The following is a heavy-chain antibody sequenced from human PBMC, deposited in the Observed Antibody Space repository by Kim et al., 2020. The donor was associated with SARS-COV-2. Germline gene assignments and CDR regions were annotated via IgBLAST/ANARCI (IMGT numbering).Heavy chain of an antibody. CDR2: IRGKPNNYAS. CDR3: IRHYYVSSGSWGY. Sequence: GGSLRLSCAASGFTFSDSAMHWVRQASGKGLEWVGRIRGKPNNYASSYAASVRVTITSARDESKSSPHLQIHSLKTKDTAMYSCIRHYYVSSGSWGYWS. D-gene: IGHD3-22*01. V-gene: IGHV3-73*01. J-gene: IGHJ4*01. CDR1: GFTFSDSA.